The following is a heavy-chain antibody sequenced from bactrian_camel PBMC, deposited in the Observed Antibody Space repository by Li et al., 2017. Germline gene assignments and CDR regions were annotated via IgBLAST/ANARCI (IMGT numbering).Heavy chain of an antibody. D-gene: IGHD2*01. J-gene: IGHJ4*01. CDR3: GVHRRNSAGTCSGPPV. Sequence: VQLVESGGASVQAGGSLRLTCDASGYTDGTLGWFRQAPGKAREGVAAVYTGTSLRILAHFAEGRFTISQDKSKNMLNLQMNGLKTEDTAVYYCGVHRRNSAGTCSGPPVWGQGTQVTVS. CDR1: GYTDGT. CDR2: VYTGTSLR. V-gene: IGHV3S42*01.